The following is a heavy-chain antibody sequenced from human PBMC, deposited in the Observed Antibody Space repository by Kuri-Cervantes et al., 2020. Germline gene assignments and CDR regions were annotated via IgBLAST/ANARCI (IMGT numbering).Heavy chain of an antibody. J-gene: IGHJ5*02. CDR1: GFTVSSNY. CDR3: ARGYGDYVGWFDP. Sequence: GESLKISCAASGFTVSSNYMSWVRQAPGKGLEWVSVIYSGGSTYYADSVKGRFTISRDNSKNTLYLQMNSLRAEDTAVYYCARGYGDYVGWFDPWGQGTLVTVSS. V-gene: IGHV3-53*01. D-gene: IGHD4-17*01. CDR2: IYSGGST.